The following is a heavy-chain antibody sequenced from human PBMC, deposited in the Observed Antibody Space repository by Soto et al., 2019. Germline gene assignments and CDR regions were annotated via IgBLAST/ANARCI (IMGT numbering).Heavy chain of an antibody. J-gene: IGHJ4*02. CDR2: ISSSSSTI. Sequence: PGGSLRLSCAASGFTFSTYSMNWVRQAPGKGPEWVSYISSSSSTIYYADSVKGRFTISRDNAKDSLYLQMNSLRAEDTAIYYCARDIPNRVTKFDHWGQGTLVTVSS. D-gene: IGHD2-21*01. CDR3: ARDIPNRVTKFDH. CDR1: GFTFSTYS. V-gene: IGHV3-48*01.